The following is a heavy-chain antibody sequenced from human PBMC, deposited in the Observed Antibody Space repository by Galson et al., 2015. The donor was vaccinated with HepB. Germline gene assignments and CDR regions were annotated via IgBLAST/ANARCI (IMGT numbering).Heavy chain of an antibody. CDR3: AKSSRDYVERGPRGGGYYYYYGMDV. CDR2: ISGSGGST. D-gene: IGHD4-17*01. CDR1: GFTFSSYA. V-gene: IGHV3-23*01. J-gene: IGHJ6*02. Sequence: SLRLSCAASGFTFSSYAMSWVRQAPGKGLEWVSAISGSGGSTYYADSVKGRFTISRDNSKNTLYLQMNSQRAEDTAVYYCAKSSRDYVERGPRGGGYYYYYGMDVWGQGTTVTVSS.